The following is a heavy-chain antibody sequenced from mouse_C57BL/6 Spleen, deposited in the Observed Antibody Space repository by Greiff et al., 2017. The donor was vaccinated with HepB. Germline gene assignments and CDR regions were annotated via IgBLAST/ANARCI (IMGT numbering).Heavy chain of an antibody. CDR1: GFSFTSYG. CDR2: IWSGGST. CDR3: ARYGSSYWYFDV. V-gene: IGHV2-2*01. D-gene: IGHD1-1*01. J-gene: IGHJ1*03. Sequence: VMLVESGPGLVQPSQSLSITCTVSGFSFTSYGVHWVRQSPGKGLEWLGVIWSGGSTDYNAAFISRLSISKDNSKSQVFFKMNSLQADDTAIYYCARYGSSYWYFDVWGTGTTVTVSS.